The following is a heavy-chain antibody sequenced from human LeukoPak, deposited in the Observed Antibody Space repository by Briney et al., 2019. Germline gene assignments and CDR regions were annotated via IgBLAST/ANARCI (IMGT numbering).Heavy chain of an antibody. J-gene: IGHJ5*02. CDR3: ARLFPIFGVVIRGWFDP. V-gene: IGHV3-20*04. CDR1: GFTFDDYG. D-gene: IGHD3-3*01. CDR2: INWNGGST. Sequence: PGGSLRLSCAASGFTFDDYGMSWVRHAPGKGLEWVSGINWNGGSTGYADSVKGRFTISRDNAKNSLYLQMNSLRAEDTALYYCARLFPIFGVVIRGWFDPWGQGTLVTVSS.